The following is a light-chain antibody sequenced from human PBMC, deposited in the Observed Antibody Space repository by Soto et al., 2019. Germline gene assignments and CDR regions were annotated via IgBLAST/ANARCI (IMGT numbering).Light chain of an antibody. CDR3: LSYDSSLVV. J-gene: IGLJ1*01. Sequence: QSVLTQPPSVSGAPGQRVTISCTGSSSNIGAGYDVHWYQQLPGTAPKLLIYGNSNRPSGVPDRFSGSKSGTSASLAITGLQAEDEADYYCLSYDSSLVVFGTGTKLTVL. CDR2: GNS. CDR1: SSNIGAGYD. V-gene: IGLV1-40*01.